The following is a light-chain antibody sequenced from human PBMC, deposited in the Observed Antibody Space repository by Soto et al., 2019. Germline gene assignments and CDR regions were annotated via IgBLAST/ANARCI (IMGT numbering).Light chain of an antibody. CDR1: HDISNY. J-gene: IGKJ5*01. CDR3: QQYHSDPIT. Sequence: DIQMTQSPSSLSASVGDRVTITCQASHDISNYLNWYQQKPGKAPKLLIYDASNLETGVPSRFSGSGSGTDFTLTISNVEAEDVAIYYCQQYHSDPITFGQGTRLEIK. V-gene: IGKV1-33*01. CDR2: DAS.